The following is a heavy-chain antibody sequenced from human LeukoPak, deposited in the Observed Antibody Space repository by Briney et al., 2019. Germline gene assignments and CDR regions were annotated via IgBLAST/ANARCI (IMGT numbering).Heavy chain of an antibody. Sequence: ASVKVSCKASGGTFSSYAISWVRQAPGQGLEWMGRIIPIFGTANYAQKFQGRVTITTDESTSTAYMELSSLRSDDTAVCYCARPINIAAAGTPFDYWGQGTLVTVSS. CDR3: ARPINIAAAGTPFDY. V-gene: IGHV1-69*05. J-gene: IGHJ4*02. D-gene: IGHD6-13*01. CDR2: IIPIFGTA. CDR1: GGTFSSYA.